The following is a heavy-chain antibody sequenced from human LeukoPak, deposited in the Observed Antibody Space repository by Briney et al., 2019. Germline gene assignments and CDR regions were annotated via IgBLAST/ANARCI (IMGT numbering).Heavy chain of an antibody. V-gene: IGHV3-21*04. Sequence: PGGSLRLSCAASGFTFSTYSMNWVRQAPGKGLEWVSSISSSSSYIYYADSVTGRFTISRDNAKNSLYLQMNSLRAEDTAVYFCAKAQRTIRQYFYDGMDVWGQGATVTVSS. CDR1: GFTFSTYS. CDR2: ISSSSSYI. D-gene: IGHD3-9*01. J-gene: IGHJ6*02. CDR3: AKAQRTIRQYFYDGMDV.